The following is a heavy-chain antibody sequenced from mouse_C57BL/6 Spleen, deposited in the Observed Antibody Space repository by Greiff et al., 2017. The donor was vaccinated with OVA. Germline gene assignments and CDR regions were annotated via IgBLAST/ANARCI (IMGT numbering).Heavy chain of an antibody. CDR1: GYSITSGYY. V-gene: IGHV3-6*01. CDR3: ARDFGNLLLRYPFDY. D-gene: IGHD1-1*01. J-gene: IGHJ2*01. CDR2: ISYDGSN. Sequence: EVKLMESGPGLVKPSQSLSLTCSVTGYSITSGYYWNWIRQFPGNKLEWMGYISYDGSNNYNQSLKNRISITRDTSKNQFFLKLNSVTTEDTATYYCARDFGNLLLRYPFDYWGQGTTLTVSS.